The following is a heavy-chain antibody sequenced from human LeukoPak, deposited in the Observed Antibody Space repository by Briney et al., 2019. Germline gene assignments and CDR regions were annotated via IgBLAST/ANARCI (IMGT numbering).Heavy chain of an antibody. D-gene: IGHD2-2*01. J-gene: IGHJ4*02. V-gene: IGHV5-51*01. CDR2: IYPGYSDT. CDR1: GYIFSTYW. Sequence: TGESLKTSCKGSGYIFSTYWIGWVRQMPGKGLEWIGIIYPGYSDTRYSPSFQGQATISADKSISTALLHWSSLKASYTAIYYCARPGYSSTTSCSAIDYWGQGTLVTVSS. CDR3: ARPGYSSTTSCSAIDY.